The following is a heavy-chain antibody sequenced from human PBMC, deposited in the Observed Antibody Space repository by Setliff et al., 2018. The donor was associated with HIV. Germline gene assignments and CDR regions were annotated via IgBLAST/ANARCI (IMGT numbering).Heavy chain of an antibody. D-gene: IGHD2-21*02. V-gene: IGHV4-59*08. CDR2: IYYSGST. CDR3: ARGQGCGGGCHYAFEM. J-gene: IGHJ3*02. CDR1: GGSISSYY. Sequence: PSETLSLTCTVSGGSISSYYWSWIRQPPGKGLEWIGYIYYSGSTNYNPSLRSRVTISVDTSKNQFSLNLNSVTAADTAVYYCARGQGCGGGCHYAFEMWGQGTMVTVSS.